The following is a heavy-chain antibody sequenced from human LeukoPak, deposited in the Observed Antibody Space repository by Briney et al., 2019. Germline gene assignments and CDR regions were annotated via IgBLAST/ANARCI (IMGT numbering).Heavy chain of an antibody. CDR2: IYDSGST. D-gene: IGHD3-3*01. J-gene: IGHJ6*02. CDR3: ARDQRYYDFWSGPTYYYYGMDV. V-gene: IGHV4-39*07. Sequence: SETLSLTCTVSGGSIRSSYYYWGWIRQPPGKGLEWIGSIYDSGSTYYNPSLKSRVTISVDTSKNQFSLKLSSVTAADTAVYYCARDQRYYDFWSGPTYYYYGMDVWGQGTTVTVSS. CDR1: GGSIRSSYYY.